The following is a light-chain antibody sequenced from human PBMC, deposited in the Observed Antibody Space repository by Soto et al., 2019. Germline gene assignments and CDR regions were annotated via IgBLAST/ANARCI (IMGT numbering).Light chain of an antibody. V-gene: IGLV2-8*01. CDR2: EVN. CDR1: GSAIGGHYS. Sequence: QSALTQPPSASGSLGQSVTISCTGTGSAIGGHYSVSWYQQHPGKAPKLMIFEVNKRPSGVPYRFPGSKSGNTALLTVSGLHADGEDDYYCSSYAGSNKFLFGGGTKLTVL. J-gene: IGLJ2*01. CDR3: SSYAGSNKFL.